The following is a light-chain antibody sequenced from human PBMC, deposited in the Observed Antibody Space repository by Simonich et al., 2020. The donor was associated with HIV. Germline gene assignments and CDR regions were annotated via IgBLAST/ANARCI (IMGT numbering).Light chain of an antibody. J-gene: IGKJ1*01. Sequence: DIQMTQSPSTLSASVCNSVTIPCRASQTISKWLAWYQQKPGKAPKLLIYKASSLESGVPSRFSGSGSGTVFTLTISSLHPDDFATYYCQHFHTYWTFGQGTQVEIK. CDR3: QHFHTYWT. CDR2: KAS. V-gene: IGKV1-5*03. CDR1: QTISKW.